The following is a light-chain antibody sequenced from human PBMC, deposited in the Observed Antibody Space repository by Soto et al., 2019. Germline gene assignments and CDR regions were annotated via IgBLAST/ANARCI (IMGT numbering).Light chain of an antibody. CDR1: SSDVGGYNY. J-gene: IGLJ1*01. V-gene: IGLV2-14*01. CDR3: SSYTSSSTRV. Sequence: QSVLTQPACVSGSPGQSITISCTGTSSDVGGYNYVSWYQQHPGKAPKLMIYDVSNRPSGVSNRFSGSKSGNTASLTISGLQAEDEADYYCSSYTSSSTRVFGTGT. CDR2: DVS.